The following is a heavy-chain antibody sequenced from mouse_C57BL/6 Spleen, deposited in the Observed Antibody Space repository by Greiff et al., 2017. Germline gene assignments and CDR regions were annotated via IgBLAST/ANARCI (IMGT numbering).Heavy chain of an antibody. J-gene: IGHJ3*01. V-gene: IGHV3-6*01. CDR2: ISYDGNN. Sequence: DVKLQESGPGLVKPSQSLSLTCSVTGYSITSGYYWNWIRQFPGNKLEWMGYISYDGNNNYNPSLKNLISITRDTSKNQFFLKLNSVATEDTATYYCARAHGNYVGWFAYWGQGTLVTVSA. D-gene: IGHD2-1*01. CDR3: ARAHGNYVGWFAY. CDR1: GYSITSGYY.